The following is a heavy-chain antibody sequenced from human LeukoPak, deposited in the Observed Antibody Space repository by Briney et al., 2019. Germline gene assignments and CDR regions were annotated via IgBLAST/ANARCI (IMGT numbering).Heavy chain of an antibody. V-gene: IGHV1-46*01. CDR3: ARDWAHGSFDY. CDR2: INPSSGNA. J-gene: IGHJ4*02. D-gene: IGHD3-10*01. Sequence: ASVKVSCKPSGYSFSGYSMHWVRPAPGPGPEWMGMINPSSGNATYAQKSQGSVTMTRDTSTTTLYMELSSLRSEDTAVYYCARDWAHGSFDYWGQGTPVIVSS. CDR1: GYSFSGYS.